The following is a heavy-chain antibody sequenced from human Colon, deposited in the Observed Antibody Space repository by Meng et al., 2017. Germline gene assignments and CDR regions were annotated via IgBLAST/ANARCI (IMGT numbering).Heavy chain of an antibody. CDR1: GFALSGVT. CDR3: ARARELWGRPLPSPFDY. J-gene: IGHJ4*02. Sequence: QITLRHSGPTLVKPTQTLTLACSISGFALSGVTVAWIRQPPGKALECLAVIYWDDDKRYRPSLESRLTIAKDTSKNQVVLTMTNVDPVDTATYYCARARELWGRPLPSPFDYWGPGTLVTVSS. V-gene: IGHV2-5*02. D-gene: IGHD7-27*01. CDR2: IYWDDDK.